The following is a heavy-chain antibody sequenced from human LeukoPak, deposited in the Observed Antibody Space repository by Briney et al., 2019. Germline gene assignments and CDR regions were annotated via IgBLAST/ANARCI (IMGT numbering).Heavy chain of an antibody. Sequence: SETLSLTCTVSGGSISSSYYYWGWIRQPPGKGLEWIGSIYSSGSTYYNPSLKSRVTISVDTSKNQFSLKLTSVTAAATAVYYCARDWRTSGYIYYFDYWGQGTLVTVSS. CDR3: ARDWRTSGYIYYFDY. J-gene: IGHJ4*02. CDR1: GGSISSSYYY. D-gene: IGHD3-22*01. V-gene: IGHV4-39*02. CDR2: IYSSGST.